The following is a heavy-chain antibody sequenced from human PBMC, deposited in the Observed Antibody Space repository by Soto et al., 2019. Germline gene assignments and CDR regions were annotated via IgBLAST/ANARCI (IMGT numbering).Heavy chain of an antibody. Sequence: PWGALIVSCASSVLTFSIYSMNWVRQAPGKGLESVSYTSSSSSTIYYADSVNGRFTISIDNAKNSLYLQMNSLRDEDTAVYYCARGSGRYVYWGQGTLVTVSS. D-gene: IGHD1-26*01. CDR3: ARGSGRYVY. CDR1: VLTFSIYS. J-gene: IGHJ4*02. V-gene: IGHV3-48*02. CDR2: TSSSSSTI.